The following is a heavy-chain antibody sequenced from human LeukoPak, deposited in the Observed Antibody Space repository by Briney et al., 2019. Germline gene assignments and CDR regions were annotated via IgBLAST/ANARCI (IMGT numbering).Heavy chain of an antibody. CDR3: ARGYYDSSGYSNPFDY. D-gene: IGHD3-22*01. Sequence: SETLSLTCTVSGASISSYYWGWIRQPPGKGLEWIGYIYYTGNTNYNPSLKSRVTVSVDTSKNQFSLRLTSVTAADTAVYYCARGYYDSSGYSNPFDYWGQGTLVTVSS. V-gene: IGHV4-59*01. CDR1: GASISSYY. J-gene: IGHJ4*02. CDR2: IYYTGNT.